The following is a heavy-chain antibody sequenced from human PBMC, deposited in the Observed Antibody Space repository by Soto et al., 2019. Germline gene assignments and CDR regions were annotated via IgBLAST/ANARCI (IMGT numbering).Heavy chain of an antibody. CDR1: GFTFSTYA. V-gene: IGHV3-23*01. CDR2: ISGSGIST. CDR3: AKDRGSGGTSWW. D-gene: IGHD2-8*02. J-gene: IGHJ1*01. Sequence: GGSLRLSYAASGFTFSTYAMIWVRQSPGKGLEWVSVISGSGISTYYADSVKGRFTISRDNSKNTVYLQMNSLRAEDTALYYCAKDRGSGGTSWWWGQGALVTVSS.